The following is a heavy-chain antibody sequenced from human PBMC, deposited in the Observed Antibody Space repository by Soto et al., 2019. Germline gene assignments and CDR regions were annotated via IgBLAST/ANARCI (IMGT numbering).Heavy chain of an antibody. J-gene: IGHJ4*02. CDR3: TLRSDWILIDY. Sequence: GGSLRLSCAVSGFTFTNSWMSWVRQAPGKGLEWVGRIKTKTDGGTTDYAAPVKGRFIISRDDSKNTLYLQMNSLKTDDTAVYYSTLRSDWILIDYWGQGTLVTVSS. D-gene: IGHD2-21*01. V-gene: IGHV3-15*01. CDR1: GFTFTNSW. CDR2: IKTKTDGGTT.